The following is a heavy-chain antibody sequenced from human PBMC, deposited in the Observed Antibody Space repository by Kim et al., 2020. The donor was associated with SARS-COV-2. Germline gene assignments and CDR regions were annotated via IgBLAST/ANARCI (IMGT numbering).Heavy chain of an antibody. CDR3: AHRGRGVDYYDSSGYYYEFDY. Sequence: SGPTLVNPTQTLTLTCTFSGFSLSTSGVGVGWIRQPPGKALEWLALIYWDDDKRYSPSLKSRLTITKDTSKNQVVLTMTNMDHVDTATYYCAHRGRGVDYYDSSGYYYEFDYWGQGTLVTVSS. CDR1: GFSLSTSGVG. V-gene: IGHV2-5*02. CDR2: IYWDDDK. J-gene: IGHJ4*02. D-gene: IGHD3-22*01.